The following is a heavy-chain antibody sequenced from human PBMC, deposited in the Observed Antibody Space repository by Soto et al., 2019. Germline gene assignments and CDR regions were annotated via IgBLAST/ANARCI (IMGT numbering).Heavy chain of an antibody. J-gene: IGHJ4*02. CDR1: GFSLSDNG. CDR3: ARDGAYSSGGIDY. V-gene: IGHV3-30*03. CDR2: SSYDGSII. D-gene: IGHD6-19*01. Sequence: QSGGSLRLSCAASGFSLSDNGMHWVRQAPGKGLEWVATSSYDGSIIKYADYVKGRFTVSRDNSQNAVFLRMNSLRPEDTAVYYCARDGAYSSGGIDYWGQGTLVTVSS.